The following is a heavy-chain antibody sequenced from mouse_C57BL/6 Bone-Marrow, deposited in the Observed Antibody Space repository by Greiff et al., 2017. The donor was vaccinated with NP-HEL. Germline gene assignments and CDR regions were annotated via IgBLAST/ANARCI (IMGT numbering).Heavy chain of an antibody. D-gene: IGHD1-2*01. J-gene: IGHJ2*01. CDR3: ARKQTAPGYFDY. V-gene: IGHV3-8*01. CDR1: GYSITSDY. Sequence: VQLKESGPGLAKPSQTLSLTCSVTGYSITSDYWNWIRKFPGNKLEYMGYISYSGSTYYNPSLKSRISITRETTKNQYYLQLNTVTTEDTATYYSARKQTAPGYFDYWGQGTTLTVSS. CDR2: ISYSGST.